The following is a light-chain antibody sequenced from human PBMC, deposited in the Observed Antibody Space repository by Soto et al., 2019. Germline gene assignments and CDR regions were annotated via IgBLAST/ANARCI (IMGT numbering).Light chain of an antibody. CDR2: ADS. CDR1: TSNIETNI. CDR3: CLYLGGTSV. Sequence: QSVLTQPPSASGTPGQRVTISCSGRTSNIETNIVNWYQEVPGVAPRLLIYADSQRPSGVPDRFSGSKSGTSASLAIRGLQSEDEADYYCCLYLGGTSVFGGGTQLTVL. V-gene: IGLV1-44*01. J-gene: IGLJ7*01.